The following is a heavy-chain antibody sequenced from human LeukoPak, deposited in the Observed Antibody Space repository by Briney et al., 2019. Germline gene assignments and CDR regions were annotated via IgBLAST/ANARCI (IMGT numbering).Heavy chain of an antibody. Sequence: GGSLRLSCAASGFTFDNYWMHWVRQAPGKGLVWVSCINNDGSHTFYADSVKGRFTISRDNAKNTLYLQMNSLRVEDTAMYYCASFWSATGTQWKYWGQGTLVTVSS. CDR2: INNDGSHT. J-gene: IGHJ4*02. CDR1: GFTFDNYW. D-gene: IGHD6-13*01. CDR3: ASFWSATGTQWKY. V-gene: IGHV3-74*01.